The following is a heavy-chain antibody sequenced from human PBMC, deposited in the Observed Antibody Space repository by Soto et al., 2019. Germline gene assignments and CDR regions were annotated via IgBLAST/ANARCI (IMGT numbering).Heavy chain of an antibody. J-gene: IGHJ4*02. D-gene: IGHD6-19*01. CDR3: ARIAVAGTGYY. CDR1: GGSISSSSYY. CDR2: IYYSGST. Sequence: SETLSLTCTVSGGSISSSSYYWGWIRQHPGKGLEWIGYIYYSGSTYYNPSLKSRVTISVDTSKNQFSLKLSSVTAADTAVYYCARIAVAGTGYYWGQGTLVTVSS. V-gene: IGHV4-31*03.